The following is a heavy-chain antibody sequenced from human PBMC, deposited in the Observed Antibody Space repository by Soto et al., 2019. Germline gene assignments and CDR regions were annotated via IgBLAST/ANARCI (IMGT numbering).Heavy chain of an antibody. CDR2: VIPLFDTA. J-gene: IGHJ6*02. Sequence: QVQVVQSGAEVKKPGSSVKVSCKVSGGIFTNNAISWVRQAPGQGLEWLGGVIPLFDTAYYAQIFRGRLRISADGATTTAYMELSGLTSADTDVYFCATGGHNDGYNFYHGMDGWGQGTTVTVS. CDR1: GGIFTNNA. V-gene: IGHV1-69*01. CDR3: ATGGHNDGYNFYHGMDG. D-gene: IGHD3-16*01.